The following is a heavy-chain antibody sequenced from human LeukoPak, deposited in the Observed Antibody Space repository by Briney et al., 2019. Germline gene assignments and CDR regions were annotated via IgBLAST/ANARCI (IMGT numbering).Heavy chain of an antibody. CDR2: ISSSSSYI. D-gene: IGHD6-19*01. CDR1: GFTFTTYS. J-gene: IGHJ4*02. V-gene: IGHV3-21*01. CDR3: ARAPHIPKDHIAVALDY. Sequence: GGSLRLSCAVSGFTFTTYSMNWVRQAPGKGLEWVSSISSSSSYIYYADSVKGRFTISRDNAKNSLYLQMNSLRAEDTAVYYCARAPHIPKDHIAVALDYWGQGTLVTVSS.